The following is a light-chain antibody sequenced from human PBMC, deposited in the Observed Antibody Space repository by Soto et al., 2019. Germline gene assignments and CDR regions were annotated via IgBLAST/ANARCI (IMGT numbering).Light chain of an antibody. V-gene: IGKV1-17*01. J-gene: IGKJ1*01. CDR2: GAS. Sequence: DIQMTHSPSSLSASVGDRVTITCRGSQGIGNDLGWYQQEPGKAPKRLIYGASNLQSGVPSRFRGSGSGTEFTLTINSLQPEDFATYYCLQHNRYPLTFGQGTKVDIK. CDR3: LQHNRYPLT. CDR1: QGIGND.